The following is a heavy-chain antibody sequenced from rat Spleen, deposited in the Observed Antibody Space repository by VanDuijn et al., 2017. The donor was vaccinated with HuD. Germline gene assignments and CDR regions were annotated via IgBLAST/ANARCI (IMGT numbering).Heavy chain of an antibody. CDR2: ISTGGVNT. CDR3: STAGSGLDYYYAGGFDY. J-gene: IGHJ2*01. CDR1: GFTFSNYY. D-gene: IGHD1-6*01. V-gene: IGHV5-27*01. Sequence: EVQLVESGGGLVQPGRSLKLSCAASGFTFSNYYMAWVRQAPTKGLEWVAYISTGGVNTYYRDSEKGRFTVSRDNAKSTLNLQMDSLRSEDTATYYCSTAGSGLDYYYAGGFDYWGQGVMVTVSS.